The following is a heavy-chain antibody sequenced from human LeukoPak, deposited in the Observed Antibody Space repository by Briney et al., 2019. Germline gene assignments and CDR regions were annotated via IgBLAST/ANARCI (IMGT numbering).Heavy chain of an antibody. V-gene: IGHV4-4*02. CDR1: GGSITSSNW. CDR2: VYHSGST. J-gene: IGHJ1*01. D-gene: IGHD6-13*01. CDR3: ATAGSSSWYKYFQH. Sequence: SETLSLTCGVSGGSITSSNWWTWVRPPPGMGLDWIGEVYHSGSTYYNPSLKSRVTISVDKSRNQFSLRLSSVTAADTAVYYCATAGSSSWYKYFQHWGQGTLVTVSS.